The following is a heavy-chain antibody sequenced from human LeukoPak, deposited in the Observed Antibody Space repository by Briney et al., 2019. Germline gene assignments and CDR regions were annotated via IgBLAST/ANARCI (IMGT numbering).Heavy chain of an antibody. Sequence: SETLSLTCAVSGGSISSSNWWGWVRQPPGKGLEWIGYIHSSGNTNYNPSLKSRVSMSSDTSKNQFSLKLNSVTPADTAVYYCARGSVTWDYWGQGTLVTVSS. CDR2: IHSSGNT. V-gene: IGHV4-4*02. D-gene: IGHD4-17*01. J-gene: IGHJ4*02. CDR1: GGSISSSNW. CDR3: ARGSVTWDY.